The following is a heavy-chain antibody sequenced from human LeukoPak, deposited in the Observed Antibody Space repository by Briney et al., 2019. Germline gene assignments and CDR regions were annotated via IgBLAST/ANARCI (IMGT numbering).Heavy chain of an antibody. J-gene: IGHJ4*02. CDR1: GFTFTNYA. CDR3: AKEFFDNGGYNLDY. CDR2: ISYDGTNT. Sequence: PGGSLRLSCAASGFTFTNYAVHWVRQAPGKGLEWVAVISYDGTNTYFADSVKGRFTISRDTSKDTLYLQMNSLRPEDTAVYYWAKEFFDNGGYNLDYWAREPWSPSPQ. V-gene: IGHV3-30*01. D-gene: IGHD3-22*01.